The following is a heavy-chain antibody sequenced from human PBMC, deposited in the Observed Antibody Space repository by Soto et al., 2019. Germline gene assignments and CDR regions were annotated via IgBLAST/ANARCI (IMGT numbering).Heavy chain of an antibody. CDR3: ARDGEKDYYYGMDV. V-gene: IGHV3-30-3*01. D-gene: IGHD2-21*01. CDR2: ISYDGSNK. CDR1: GFTFSSYA. Sequence: QVQLVESGGGVVQPGRSLRLSCAASGFTFSSYAMHWVRQAPGKGLEWVAVISYDGSNKYYADSVKGRFTISRDNSKNTRYLQMNSLRAEDTAVYYCARDGEKDYYYGMDVWGQGTTVTVSS. J-gene: IGHJ6*02.